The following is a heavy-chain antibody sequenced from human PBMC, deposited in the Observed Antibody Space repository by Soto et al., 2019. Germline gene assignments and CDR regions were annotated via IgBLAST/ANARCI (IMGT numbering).Heavy chain of an antibody. Sequence: SETLSLTCAVSCGSVNSGDYSWSWIRQPPGKGLEWIGYLYHTGSTYYNPSLKSRVTISVDRSMNQFSLKLTSVTAADTAVYYCARAEGTSWHDWFDPWGQGTVVTVS. J-gene: IGHJ5*02. CDR3: ARAEGTSWHDWFDP. V-gene: IGHV4-30-2*01. CDR1: CGSVNSGDYS. D-gene: IGHD6-13*01. CDR2: LYHTGST.